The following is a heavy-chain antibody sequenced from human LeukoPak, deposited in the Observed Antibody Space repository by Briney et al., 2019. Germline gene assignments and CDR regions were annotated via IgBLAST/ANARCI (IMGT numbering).Heavy chain of an antibody. CDR2: INHSGST. CDR3: ARTYSSSWYRRTWFDP. D-gene: IGHD6-13*01. CDR1: GGSFSGYY. J-gene: IGHJ5*02. V-gene: IGHV4-34*01. Sequence: AETLSLTCAVYGGSFSGYYWSWIRQPPGKVLEWIGEINHSGSTNYNPSLKSRVTISVDTSKNQFSLKLSSVTAADTAVYYCARTYSSSWYRRTWFDPWGQGTLVTVSS.